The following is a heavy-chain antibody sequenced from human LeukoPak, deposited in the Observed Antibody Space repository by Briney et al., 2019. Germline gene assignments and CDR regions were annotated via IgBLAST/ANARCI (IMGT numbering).Heavy chain of an antibody. D-gene: IGHD2-2*01. CDR2: ISYDGSNK. V-gene: IGHV3-30*18. CDR3: AKEQEVPALYYYYGMDV. Sequence: GGSLRLSCAASGFTFSSYGMHWVRQAPGKGLEWVAVISYDGSNKYYADSVKGRFTISRDNSKNTLYLQMNSLRAEDTAVYYCAKEQEVPALYYYYGMDVWGQGTTVTVSS. J-gene: IGHJ6*02. CDR1: GFTFSSYG.